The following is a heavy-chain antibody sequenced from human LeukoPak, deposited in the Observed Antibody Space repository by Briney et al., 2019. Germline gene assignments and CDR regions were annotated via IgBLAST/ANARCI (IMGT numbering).Heavy chain of an antibody. CDR1: GFTFSSYW. CDR3: SRTSDIAWYFDL. CDR2: VRSKDNGYAA. D-gene: IGHD5-12*01. V-gene: IGHV3-73*01. Sequence: GGSLRLSCAVSGFTFSSYWMHWVRQASGRGLEWVARVRSKDNGYAASYAASVKGRFTVSRDDSKNTAYLQMDSLKSEDTAVYFCSRTSDIAWYFDLWGRGTLVTVSS. J-gene: IGHJ2*01.